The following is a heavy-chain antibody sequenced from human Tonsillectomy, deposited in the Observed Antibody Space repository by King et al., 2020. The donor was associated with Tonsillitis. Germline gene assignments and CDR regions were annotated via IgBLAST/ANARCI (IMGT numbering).Heavy chain of an antibody. Sequence: VQLVESGGGLVHPGGSLRLSCAASGFTFSSYGMSWVRQAPGKGLEWGSGISDSGGSTYYADSVKGRFTISRDNSKNTWYVQMNSLRAEDTAVYYCAKAPIAPRQHYYYYYYMDVWGKGTTVTVS. V-gene: IGHV3-23*04. CDR2: ISDSGGST. D-gene: IGHD6-6*01. CDR1: GFTFSSYG. CDR3: AKAPIAPRQHYYYYYYMDV. J-gene: IGHJ6*03.